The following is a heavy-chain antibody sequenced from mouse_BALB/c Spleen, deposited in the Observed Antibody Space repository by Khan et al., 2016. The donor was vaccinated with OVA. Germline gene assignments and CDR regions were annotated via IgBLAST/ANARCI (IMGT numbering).Heavy chain of an antibody. V-gene: IGHV3-2*02. J-gene: IGHJ2*01. D-gene: IGHD1-1*01. CDR1: GYSITSDYA. Sequence: EVQLQESGPGLVKPSQSLSLTCTVTGYSITSDYAWNWIRQFPGNKLEWMGYISYSGRTSYNPSLKSRISITRDTSKNQFFLHLNSVTTEDTATYFCARSVTITTVVATDFDYWGQRTTLTVSS. CDR2: ISYSGRT. CDR3: ARSVTITTVVATDFDY.